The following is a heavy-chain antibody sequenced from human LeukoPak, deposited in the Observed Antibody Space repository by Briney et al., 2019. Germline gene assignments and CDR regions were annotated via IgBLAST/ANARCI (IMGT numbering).Heavy chain of an antibody. CDR2: IYYTGST. J-gene: IGHJ4*02. CDR1: GGSISTYY. D-gene: IGHD6-13*01. Sequence: PSETLSLTCTVSGGSISTYYWTWIRQPPGRGLEWIGYIYYTGSTNYNPSLKSRVTISLDTSKNQFSLRLSSVTAADTAVYYCARDKAAGTSRVIDYWGQGTLVTVSS. CDR3: ARDKAAGTSRVIDY. V-gene: IGHV4-59*01.